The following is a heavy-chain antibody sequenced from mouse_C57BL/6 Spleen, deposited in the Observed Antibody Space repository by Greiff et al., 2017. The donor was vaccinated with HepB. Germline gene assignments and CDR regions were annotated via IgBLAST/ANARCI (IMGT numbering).Heavy chain of an antibody. D-gene: IGHD1-1*01. CDR1: GYTFTDYY. CDR2: IYPGSGNT. Sequence: QVQLQQSGAELVRPGASVKLSCKASGYTFTDYYINWVKQRPGQGLEWIARIYPGSGNTYYNEKFKGKATLTAEKSSSTAYMQLSSLTSEDSAVYFCARAGAVVATGDYWGQGTTLTVSS. J-gene: IGHJ2*01. CDR3: ARAGAVVATGDY. V-gene: IGHV1-76*01.